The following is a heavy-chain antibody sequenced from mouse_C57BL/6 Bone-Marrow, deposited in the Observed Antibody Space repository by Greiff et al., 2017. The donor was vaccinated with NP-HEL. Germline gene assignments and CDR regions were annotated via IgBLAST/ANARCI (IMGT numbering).Heavy chain of an antibody. Sequence: EVLLVESGGGLVKPGGSLKLSCAASGFTFSDYGMHWVRQAPEKGLEWVAYISSGSSTIYYADTVKGRFTISRDNAKNTLFLQMTSLRSEDTAMYYCARALYGTSYFDVWGTGTTVTVSS. CDR2: ISSGSSTI. J-gene: IGHJ1*03. CDR1: GFTFSDYG. D-gene: IGHD1-1*01. CDR3: ARALYGTSYFDV. V-gene: IGHV5-17*01.